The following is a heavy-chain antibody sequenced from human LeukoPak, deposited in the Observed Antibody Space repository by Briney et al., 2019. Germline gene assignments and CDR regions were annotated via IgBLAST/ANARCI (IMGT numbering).Heavy chain of an antibody. V-gene: IGHV3-30*02. CDR3: AKDQGGARISFAS. Sequence: GRSLRLSCAVSGFTFTNYGMLCVRHAPGKVLEWVAFIRYDGSHNYYADSVKGRFTISRDISKNTLFLQMNSLRPEDTAVYYCAKDQGGARISFASWGQGTLVTVSS. D-gene: IGHD1-26*01. CDR2: IRYDGSHN. CDR1: GFTFTNYG. J-gene: IGHJ4*02.